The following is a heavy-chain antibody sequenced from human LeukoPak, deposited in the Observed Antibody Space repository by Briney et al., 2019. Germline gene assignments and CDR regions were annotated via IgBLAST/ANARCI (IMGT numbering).Heavy chain of an antibody. CDR2: MNPNSGNT. Sequence: ASVKVSCKASGYTFTSYDINWVRQATGQGLEWMGWMNPNSGNTGYAQKFQGRVTITRNTSISTAYMELSGPRSEDTAVYYCARALHLELHNYFDYWGQGTLVTVSS. V-gene: IGHV1-8*03. J-gene: IGHJ4*02. CDR3: ARALHLELHNYFDY. D-gene: IGHD1-1*01. CDR1: GYTFTSYD.